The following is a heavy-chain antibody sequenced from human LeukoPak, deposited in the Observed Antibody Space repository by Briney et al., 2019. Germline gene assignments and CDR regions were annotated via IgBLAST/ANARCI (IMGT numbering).Heavy chain of an antibody. V-gene: IGHV3-23*01. CDR1: GFTFSSYA. CDR2: ISGSGGST. D-gene: IGHD3-3*01. J-gene: IGHJ4*02. CDR3: ANSYDFWSGYYPKADY. Sequence: GGSLRLSCAASGFTFSSYAMGWVRQAPGKGLEWVSAISGSGGSTYYADSVKGRFTISRDNSKNTLYLQMNSLRAEDTAVYYCANSYDFWSGYYPKADYWGQGTLVTVSS.